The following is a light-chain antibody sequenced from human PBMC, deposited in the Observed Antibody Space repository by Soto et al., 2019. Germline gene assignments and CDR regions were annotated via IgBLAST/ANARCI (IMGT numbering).Light chain of an antibody. CDR2: SNT. Sequence: QSVLAQPPSASGTPGQTIAISCSGGSSNIGSHTLNWYQQLPGTAPRLLIYSNTQRPSGVSDRFSGSKSGTSASLAISGLQSEYEGDYYCAAWDDSLNGVVFGGGTKVTVL. CDR3: AAWDDSLNGVV. CDR1: SSNIGSHT. V-gene: IGLV1-44*01. J-gene: IGLJ2*01.